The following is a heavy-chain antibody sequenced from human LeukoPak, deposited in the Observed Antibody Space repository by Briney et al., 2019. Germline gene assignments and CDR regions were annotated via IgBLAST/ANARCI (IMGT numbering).Heavy chain of an antibody. J-gene: IGHJ3*02. Sequence: GGSLRLSCAASGFTFSSYEMNWVRQAPGKGLEWVSYISSSGSTIYYADSVKGRFTISRDNAKNSLYLQMNSLRAEDTAVYYCARDFLGGPGAFDIWGQGTMVTVSS. CDR2: ISSSGSTI. CDR1: GFTFSSYE. CDR3: ARDFLGGPGAFDI. V-gene: IGHV3-48*03. D-gene: IGHD2-15*01.